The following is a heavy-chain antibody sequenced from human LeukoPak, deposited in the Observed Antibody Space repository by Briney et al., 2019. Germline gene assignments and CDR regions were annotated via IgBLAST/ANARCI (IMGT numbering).Heavy chain of an antibody. D-gene: IGHD3-16*01. CDR1: GGSIRSYY. J-gene: IGHJ5*02. Sequence: KPSETLSLTCTVSGGSIRSYYWSWIRQPPGKGLEWIGYIYYSGGTSYNPSLKSRVTISVDTSKNQFSLKLTSVTAADTAVYYCARLGTGGPLNWFDPRGQGTLVTVSS. CDR3: ARLGTGGPLNWFDP. CDR2: IYYSGGT. V-gene: IGHV4-59*08.